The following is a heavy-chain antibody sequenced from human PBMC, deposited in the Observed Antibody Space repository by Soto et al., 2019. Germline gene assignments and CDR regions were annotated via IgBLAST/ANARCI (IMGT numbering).Heavy chain of an antibody. Sequence: QVQLVQSGAEVKKPGSSVKVSCKASGGTFSSYAISWVRQAPGQGLEWMGGIIPIFGTANYAQKFQGRVTITADESTSTAYMELSSLRSEDTAVYYCARYLIDGSGSYYNLVYYGMDVWGQGTTVTVSS. CDR3: ARYLIDGSGSYYNLVYYGMDV. J-gene: IGHJ6*02. CDR2: IIPIFGTA. CDR1: GGTFSSYA. D-gene: IGHD3-10*01. V-gene: IGHV1-69*12.